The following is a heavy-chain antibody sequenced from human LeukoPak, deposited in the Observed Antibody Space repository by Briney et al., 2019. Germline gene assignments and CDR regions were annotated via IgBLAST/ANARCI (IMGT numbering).Heavy chain of an antibody. J-gene: IGHJ3*02. V-gene: IGHV3-21*01. CDR1: GFALKSYS. CDR3: AIYYDSSGYETMNAFDI. D-gene: IGHD3-22*01. CDR2: ISSTSAYI. Sequence: GGSLRLSCAGSGFALKSYSLTWVRQAPGKGLEWVSSISSTSAYIHYADSVKGRFTISRDNSKNTLYLQMNSLRAEDTAVYYCAIYYDSSGYETMNAFDIWGQGTMVTVSS.